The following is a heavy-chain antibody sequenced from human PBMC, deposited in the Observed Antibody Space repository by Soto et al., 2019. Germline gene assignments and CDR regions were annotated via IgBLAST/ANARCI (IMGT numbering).Heavy chain of an antibody. V-gene: IGHV1-3*01. J-gene: IGHJ4*02. D-gene: IGHD2-21*02. CDR2: INAGNGNT. Sequence: ASVKVSCKASGYTFTSYAMHWVRQAPGQRHERMGWINAGNGNTKYSQKFQGRVTITRDTSESTAYMELSSLRSEDTAVYYCARSIVVVTALDYWGQGTLVTVSS. CDR1: GYTFTSYA. CDR3: ARSIVVVTALDY.